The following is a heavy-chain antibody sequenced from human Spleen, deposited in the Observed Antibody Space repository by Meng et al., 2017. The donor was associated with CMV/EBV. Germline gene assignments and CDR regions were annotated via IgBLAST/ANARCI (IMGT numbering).Heavy chain of an antibody. CDR1: GGSFSGYY. J-gene: IGHJ4*02. CDR2: INHSGST. Sequence: QVHLQQWGAGRLKPSETLSLTCAVYGGSFSGYYWSWIRQPPGKGLEWIGEINHSGSTNYNPSLKSRVTISVDTSKNQFSLKLSSVTAADTAVYYCARGPETFDYWGQGTLVTVSS. D-gene: IGHD1-14*01. V-gene: IGHV4-34*01. CDR3: ARGPETFDY.